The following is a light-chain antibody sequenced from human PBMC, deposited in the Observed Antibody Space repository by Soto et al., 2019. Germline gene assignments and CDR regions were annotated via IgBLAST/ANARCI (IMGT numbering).Light chain of an antibody. J-gene: IGKJ1*01. Sequence: EIVMTQSPATLSVSPGERATLSCRASESVTGSLAWYQQKPGQAPRLLIYDAFTRATGIPARFSGSGSVTEFTLTIRSLQPADFAVYYCHQYNNWPGTFGQGTKV. CDR3: HQYNNWPGT. CDR1: ESVTGS. V-gene: IGKV3-15*01. CDR2: DAF.